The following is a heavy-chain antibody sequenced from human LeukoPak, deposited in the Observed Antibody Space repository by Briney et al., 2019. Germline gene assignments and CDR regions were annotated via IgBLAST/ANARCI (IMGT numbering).Heavy chain of an antibody. D-gene: IGHD6-19*01. CDR1: GYTFTGYY. V-gene: IGHV1-2*02. J-gene: IGHJ4*02. CDR2: INPNSGGT. CDR3: ARDQGYSSGWYYGY. Sequence: GASVKVSCKASGYTFTGYYMHWVRQAPGQGLEWMGWINPNSGGTNYAQKFQGRVTMTRDTSISTAYMELSRLRSDDTAVYYCARDQGYSSGWYYGYWGRGTLVTVSS.